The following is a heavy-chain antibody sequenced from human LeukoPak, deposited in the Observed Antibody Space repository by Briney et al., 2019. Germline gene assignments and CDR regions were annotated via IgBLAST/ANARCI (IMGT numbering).Heavy chain of an antibody. Sequence: PGGSLRLSCAASGFTFRSYEMNWVRQAPGKGLEWVSYISSSGSTIYYADSVKGRFTISRDDAKNSQYLQMNSLRAEDMGVYYCARKLTGTTYFDYWGQGTLVTVSS. CDR2: ISSSGSTI. J-gene: IGHJ4*02. V-gene: IGHV3-48*03. CDR3: ARKLTGTTYFDY. CDR1: GFTFRSYE. D-gene: IGHD1-1*01.